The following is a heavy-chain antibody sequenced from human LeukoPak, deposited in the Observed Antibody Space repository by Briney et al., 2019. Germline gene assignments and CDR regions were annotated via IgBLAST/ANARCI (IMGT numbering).Heavy chain of an antibody. D-gene: IGHD5-12*01. CDR1: GGSVSGGSSGGYF. Sequence: SETLSLTCTVSGGSVSGGSSGGYFWNWMRQSPGKGLEWIGYIHHSGNTNYNPSLKSQFTMSVDTSKNQFSLKLTSLTAADTAVFYCARRQRGYDGLWPFDIWGQGTMVTVSS. V-gene: IGHV4-61*08. CDR2: IHHSGNT. J-gene: IGHJ3*02. CDR3: ARRQRGYDGLWPFDI.